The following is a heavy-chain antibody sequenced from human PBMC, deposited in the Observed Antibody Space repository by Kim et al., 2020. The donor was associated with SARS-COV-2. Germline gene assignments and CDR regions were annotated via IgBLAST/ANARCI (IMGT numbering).Heavy chain of an antibody. CDR1: GFTFSSYC. V-gene: IGHV3-33*01. D-gene: IGHD5-18*01. CDR2: IWYDGSNK. J-gene: IGHJ2*01. CDR3: ARDWGIQLWLLNWYFDL. Sequence: GGSLRLSCAASGFTFSSYCMHWVRQAPGKGLEWVAVIWYDGSNKYYADSVKGRFTISRDNSKNTRYLQMNSLRAEDTAVYYCARDWGIQLWLLNWYFDLWGRGTLVTVSS.